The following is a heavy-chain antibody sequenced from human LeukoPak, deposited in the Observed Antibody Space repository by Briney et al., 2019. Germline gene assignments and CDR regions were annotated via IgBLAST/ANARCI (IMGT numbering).Heavy chain of an antibody. D-gene: IGHD6-25*01. CDR1: GYTFTSYY. V-gene: IGHV1-46*01. CDR2: INPSGGST. Sequence: ASVKVSCKASGYTFTSYYMHWVRQAPGQGLEWMGIINPSGGSTSYAQKFQGRVTMTRDTSTSTVYMELSSLRSEDTAVYYCARDRKTVGISAFYNSYYIDVWGTGTTITVSS. CDR3: ARDRKTVGISAFYNSYYIDV. J-gene: IGHJ6*03.